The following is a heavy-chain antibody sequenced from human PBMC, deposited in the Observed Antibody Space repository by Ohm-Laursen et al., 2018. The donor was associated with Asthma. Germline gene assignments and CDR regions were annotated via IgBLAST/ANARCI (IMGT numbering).Heavy chain of an antibody. V-gene: IGHV3-23*01. J-gene: IGHJ3*02. D-gene: IGHD2-21*02. CDR3: ARRDFSGGDTNAAFDI. CDR2: ISGSGGTT. Sequence: SLRLSCAASGFTFSSYAMSWVRQAPAKGLEWVSGISGSGGTTYYADSVKGRFTISRDNSKNTLFLQMNSLRPDDTAVYYCARRDFSGGDTNAAFDIWGQGTMVAVSS. CDR1: GFTFSSYA.